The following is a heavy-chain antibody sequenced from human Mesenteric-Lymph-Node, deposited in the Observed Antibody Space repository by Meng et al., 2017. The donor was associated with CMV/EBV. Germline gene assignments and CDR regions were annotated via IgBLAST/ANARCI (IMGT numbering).Heavy chain of an antibody. Sequence: QGLLHQWGAGLLKPSGTLSVTCAVYGGSFSGYYWNWIRQSPEKGLEWIGEINHSGSTTYNPSFTSRIIISVDTSTNQISLNMSSVTAADTAVYYCARGSSYDILTGYFNYWGQGALVTVSS. V-gene: IGHV4-34*01. CDR2: INHSGST. CDR1: GGSFSGYY. J-gene: IGHJ4*02. D-gene: IGHD3-9*01. CDR3: ARGSSYDILTGYFNY.